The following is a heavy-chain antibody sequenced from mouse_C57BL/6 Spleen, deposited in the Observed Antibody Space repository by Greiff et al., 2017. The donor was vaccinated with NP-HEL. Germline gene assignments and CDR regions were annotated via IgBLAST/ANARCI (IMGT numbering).Heavy chain of an antibody. CDR3: ARGLFITTVVATDYFDY. D-gene: IGHD1-1*01. CDR1: GYTFTSYT. CDR2: INPSSGYT. V-gene: IGHV1-4*01. J-gene: IGHJ2*01. Sequence: VQLQQSGAELARPGASVKMSCKASGYTFTSYTMHWVKQRPGQGLEWIGYINPSSGYTKYNQKFKDKATLTADKSSSTAYMQLSSLTSEDSAVYYCARGLFITTVVATDYFDYWGQGTTLTVSS.